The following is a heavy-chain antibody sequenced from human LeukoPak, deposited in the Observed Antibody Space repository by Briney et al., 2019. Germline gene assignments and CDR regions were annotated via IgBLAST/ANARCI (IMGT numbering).Heavy chain of an antibody. Sequence: AGSVKVSCKASGYTFTGYYMHWVRQAPGQGLEWMGWINPNSGGTNYAQKFQGRVTMTRDTSISTAYMELSRLRSDDTAVYYCARAAGVVVVENWGQGTLVTVSS. J-gene: IGHJ4*02. CDR2: INPNSGGT. D-gene: IGHD2-15*01. CDR3: ARAAGVVVVEN. CDR1: GYTFTGYY. V-gene: IGHV1-2*02.